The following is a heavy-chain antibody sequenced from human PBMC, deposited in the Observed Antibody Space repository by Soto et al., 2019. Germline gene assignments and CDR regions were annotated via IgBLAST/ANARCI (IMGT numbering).Heavy chain of an antibody. CDR2: ILHDETP. V-gene: IGHV3-23*01. J-gene: IGHJ4*02. CDR1: GFFFSTYA. Sequence: PGGTLRLSCAASGFFFSTYAITWVRQAPGRGLEWVSTILHDETPFYTDSVKGRFTISRDNVRGTLYLQMNGLRVEDAAQYYCAKDLFPTSGQRFFFESWGQGILVTVS. D-gene: IGHD3-10*01. CDR3: AKDLFPTSGQRFFFES.